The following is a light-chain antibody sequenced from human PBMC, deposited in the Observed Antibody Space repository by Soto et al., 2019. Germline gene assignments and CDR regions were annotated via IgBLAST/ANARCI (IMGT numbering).Light chain of an antibody. V-gene: IGKV3-15*01. Sequence: IVMTQSPATLSVSPGEGVTLSCRASQSVRSHLAWYKQKPGQPPSLIIYGASTRATGIPARFSGSGFGTEFTLTISSLQSEDFAVDYCQHYKNRPLFGQGTRLEIK. CDR2: GAS. CDR3: QHYKNRPL. J-gene: IGKJ5*01. CDR1: QSVRSH.